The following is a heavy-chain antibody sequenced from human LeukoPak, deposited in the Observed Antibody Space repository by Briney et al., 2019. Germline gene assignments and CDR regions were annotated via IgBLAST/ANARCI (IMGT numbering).Heavy chain of an antibody. CDR3: AGGKGSSTPLNFYYFDY. CDR2: INHSGST. J-gene: IGHJ4*02. Sequence: SETLSLTCAVYGGSFSGYYWSWIRQPPGKGLEWIVEINHSGSTNYNPSLKSRVTISVDPSKNQFSPKLSSVTAADTAVYYCAGGKGSSTPLNFYYFDYWGQGTLVTVSS. CDR1: GGSFSGYY. D-gene: IGHD6-6*01. V-gene: IGHV4-34*01.